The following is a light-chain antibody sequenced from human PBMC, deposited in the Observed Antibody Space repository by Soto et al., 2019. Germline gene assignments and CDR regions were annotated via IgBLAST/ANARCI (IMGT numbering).Light chain of an antibody. Sequence: PWETATLSCKASQTVVTNFLAWYQQKPGQAPRLLMFGTSNRATDIPDRFGGSGSGTDFTLTISRLEPEDVAVYYCQHYSRTLPWTFGQGTKV. V-gene: IGKV3-20*01. CDR3: QHYSRTLPWT. CDR2: GTS. CDR1: QTVVTNF. J-gene: IGKJ1*01.